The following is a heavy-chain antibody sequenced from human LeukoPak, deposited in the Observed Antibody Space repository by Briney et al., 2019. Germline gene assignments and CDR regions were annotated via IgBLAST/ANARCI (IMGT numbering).Heavy chain of an antibody. CDR2: ISSNGGST. V-gene: IGHV3-64*01. CDR1: GFTFSSYA. D-gene: IGHD7-27*01. Sequence: PGGSLRLSCAASGFTFSSYAMHWVRQAPGKGLEYVSAISSNGGSTYYANSVKGRFTLSRDNSKNTLYLQMGSLRAEDMAVYYCARDASWGHFDYWGQGTLVTVSS. CDR3: ARDASWGHFDY. J-gene: IGHJ4*02.